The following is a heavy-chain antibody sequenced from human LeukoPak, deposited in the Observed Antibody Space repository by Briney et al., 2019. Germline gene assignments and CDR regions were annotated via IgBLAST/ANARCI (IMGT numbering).Heavy chain of an antibody. CDR2: ISSSAGTI. Sequence: GGSLRLSCAASGFTFRDYYMSWIRQAPGKGLEWISYISSSAGTIHYVDSVKGRFTISRDNAKNSLYLQMDSLRVEDTAVYYCATSVTRRRLDWFIDLWGHGTLVSVSS. D-gene: IGHD4-17*01. CDR3: ATSVTRRRLDWFIDL. J-gene: IGHJ2*01. CDR1: GFTFRDYY. V-gene: IGHV3-11*04.